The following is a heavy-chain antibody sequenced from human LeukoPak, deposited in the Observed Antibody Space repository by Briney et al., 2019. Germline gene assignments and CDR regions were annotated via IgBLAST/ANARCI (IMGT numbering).Heavy chain of an antibody. CDR3: ARHEGTPVLRYFDWSKGYFDY. V-gene: IGHV4-59*08. J-gene: IGHJ4*02. Sequence: SETLSLTCTVSGGSISSYYWSWIRQPPGKGLEWIGYIYYSGSTNYNPSLKSRVTISVDTSKNQFSLKLSSVTAADTAVYYCARHEGTPVLRYFDWSKGYFDYWGQGTLVTVSS. CDR1: GGSISSYY. CDR2: IYYSGST. D-gene: IGHD3-9*01.